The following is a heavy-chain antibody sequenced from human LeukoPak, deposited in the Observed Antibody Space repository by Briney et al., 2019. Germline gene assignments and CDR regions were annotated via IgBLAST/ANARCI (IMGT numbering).Heavy chain of an antibody. V-gene: IGHV4-59*08. CDR1: GGSISSYY. Sequence: SETLSLTCTVSGGSISSYYWSWIRQAPGKGLEWIWYIYYSGSTNYNPSLKSRVTISGDKSKNQFSLKLSCVTAADAAVYYCARHRPPYESSGYYWFDPWGQGTLVTVSS. CDR2: IYYSGST. J-gene: IGHJ5*02. CDR3: ARHRPPYESSGYYWFDP. D-gene: IGHD3-22*01.